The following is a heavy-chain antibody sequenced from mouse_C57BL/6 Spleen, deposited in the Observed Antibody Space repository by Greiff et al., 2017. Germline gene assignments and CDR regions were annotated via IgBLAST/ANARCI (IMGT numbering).Heavy chain of an antibody. CDR3: AGGLGGFAY. Sequence: EVQLQQSGPELVKPGASVKISCKASGYTFTDYYMNWVKQSHGKSLEWIGDINPNNGGTSYNQKFKGKATLTVDKSSSTAYMELRSLTSEDSAVYYCAGGLGGFAYWGQGTLVTVSA. CDR2: INPNNGGT. J-gene: IGHJ3*01. CDR1: GYTFTDYY. D-gene: IGHD4-1*01. V-gene: IGHV1-26*01.